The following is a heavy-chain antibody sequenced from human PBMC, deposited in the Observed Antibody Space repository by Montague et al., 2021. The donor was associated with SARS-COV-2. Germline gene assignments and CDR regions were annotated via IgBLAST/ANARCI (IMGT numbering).Heavy chain of an antibody. CDR2: INYVVST. J-gene: IGHJ4*02. D-gene: IGHD1-1*01. CDR1: GGSFIYYH. V-gene: IGHV4-34*01. Sequence: SETLSLTCAVYGGSFIYYHWAWIRQSPGGGLEWIGQINYVVSTKYNPSRRIRVTISIDTSKNHFSLKLTSLTAADTVVYYCARGPPGYWGQGTLVTVSS. CDR3: ARGPPGY.